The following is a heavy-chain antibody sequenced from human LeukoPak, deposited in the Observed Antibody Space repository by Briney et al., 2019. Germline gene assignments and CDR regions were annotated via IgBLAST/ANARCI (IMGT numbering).Heavy chain of an antibody. Sequence: PSETLSLTCAVYGGSFSGYYWSWIRQPPGKGLEWIGEINHSGSTNYNPSRMSRVTISVDTTKNQFSLKLSSVPAADTAVYYCASSYFPAGVYYFDYWGQGTLVTVSS. CDR3: ASSYFPAGVYYFDY. CDR1: GGSFSGYY. D-gene: IGHD7-27*01. V-gene: IGHV4-34*01. J-gene: IGHJ4*02. CDR2: INHSGST.